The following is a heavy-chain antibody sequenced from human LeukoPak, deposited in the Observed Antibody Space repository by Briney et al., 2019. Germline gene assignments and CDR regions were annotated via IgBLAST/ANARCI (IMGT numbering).Heavy chain of an antibody. CDR3: AKESSASYYFHY. Sequence: VGALRLSCVAPVSTFIATGRCWGCDAPGKGVWCGSFIPYDGRNTYYADSVKGRFTISRDTSKNTLYLQMTNLRAEETAVYYCAKESSASYYFHYWGQGTLVTVSS. CDR2: IPYDGRNT. V-gene: IGHV3-30*02. D-gene: IGHD3-10*01. J-gene: IGHJ4*02. CDR1: VSTFIATG.